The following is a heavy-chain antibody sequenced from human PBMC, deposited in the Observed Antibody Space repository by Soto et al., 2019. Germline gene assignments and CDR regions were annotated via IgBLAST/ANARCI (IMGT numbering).Heavy chain of an antibody. CDR2: IYYSGST. CDR1: GGSISSGGYY. V-gene: IGHV4-31*03. Sequence: SETLSLTCTVSGGSISSGGYYWSWIRQHPGKGLEWIGYIYYSGSTYYNPSLESRVTISVDTSKNQFSLKLSSVTAADTAVYYCARDGSSSPNWFDPWGQGTLVTVSS. J-gene: IGHJ5*02. D-gene: IGHD6-13*01. CDR3: ARDGSSSPNWFDP.